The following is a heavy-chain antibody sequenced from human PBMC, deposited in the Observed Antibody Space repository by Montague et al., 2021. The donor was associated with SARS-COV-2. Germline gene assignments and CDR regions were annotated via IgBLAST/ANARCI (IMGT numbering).Heavy chain of an antibody. D-gene: IGHD2-21*01. V-gene: IGHV4-59*01. CDR2: IFYNGST. J-gene: IGHJ5*01. CDR3: ARQDAWAYCGDECYRGWFDS. Sequence: SETLSLTCTVSFGSISTYYWSWIRQPPGKGLEWIGFIFYNGSTKCNPSLKRRVSISLDTSKNQFSLKLSSVTAADTAVYYCARQDAWAYCGDECYRGWFDSWGQGTLVTVSS. CDR1: FGSISTYY.